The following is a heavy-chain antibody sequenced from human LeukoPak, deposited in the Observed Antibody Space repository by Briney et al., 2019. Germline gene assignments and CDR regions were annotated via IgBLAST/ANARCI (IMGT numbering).Heavy chain of an antibody. CDR2: ISYDGSNK. V-gene: IGHV3-30*04. Sequence: PGGSPRLSCAASGFTISSYAMHWVRQAPGKGLEWVAVISYDGSNKYYADSVKGRFTISRDNSKNTLYLQMNSLRAEDTAVYYCARDSSPRITIFGTAFDYWGQGTLDTVSS. CDR1: GFTISSYA. D-gene: IGHD3-9*01. J-gene: IGHJ4*02. CDR3: ARDSSPRITIFGTAFDY.